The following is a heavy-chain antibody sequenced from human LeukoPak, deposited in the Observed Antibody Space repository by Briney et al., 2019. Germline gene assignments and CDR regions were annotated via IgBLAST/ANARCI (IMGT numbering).Heavy chain of an antibody. CDR2: ISTYNGNT. CDR3: ARDLKAYYDILTGYFRGDYYYGMDV. J-gene: IGHJ6*02. CDR1: GYTFTTFTTYG. Sequence: ASVKVSCKASGYTFTTFTTYGISWVRQAPGQGLEWMGWISTYNGNTNYAQKVQGRVTMTTDTSTSTAYMELGSLRSDDTAVYYCARDLKAYYDILTGYFRGDYYYGMDVWGQGTTVTVSS. D-gene: IGHD3-9*01. V-gene: IGHV1-18*01.